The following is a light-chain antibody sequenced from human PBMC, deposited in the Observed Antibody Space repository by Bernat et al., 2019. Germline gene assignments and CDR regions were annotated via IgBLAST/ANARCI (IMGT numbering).Light chain of an antibody. CDR3: ASWDDSLTSGV. V-gene: IGLV1-47*02. J-gene: IGLJ2*01. Sequence: QSVLTQPPSASGTPGQRVTIPFSGSYSNIGNNYVYWNQHLPGTAPKVLISHASQRAPGVPDRFSGSKSGTTATLAISGLRSDDEATYYCASWDDSLTSGVFGGGTKLTVL. CDR1: YSNIGNNY. CDR2: HAS.